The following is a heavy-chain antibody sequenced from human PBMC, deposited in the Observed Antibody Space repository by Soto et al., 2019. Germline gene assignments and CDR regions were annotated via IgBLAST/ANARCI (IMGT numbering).Heavy chain of an antibody. CDR3: ARGKDVLLWFGEPDPFDY. V-gene: IGHV3-7*01. Sequence: QPGGSLRLSCAASGFTFSSYWMSWVRQAPGKGLEWVANIKQDGSEKYYVDSVKGRFTISRDNAKNSLYLQMNSLRAEDTAVYYCARGKDVLLWFGEPDPFDYWGQGTLVTVSS. CDR2: IKQDGSEK. J-gene: IGHJ4*02. CDR1: GFTFSSYW. D-gene: IGHD3-10*01.